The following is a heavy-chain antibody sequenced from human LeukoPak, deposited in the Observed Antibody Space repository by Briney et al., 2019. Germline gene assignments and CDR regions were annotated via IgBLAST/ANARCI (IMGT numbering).Heavy chain of an antibody. D-gene: IGHD3-22*01. Sequence: GGSLRLSCAASGFTFSSYAMSWVRQAPGKGLEWVSAIGGTNGRTYYADSVKGRFTISRDNSKNTLYLQMNSLRDEDTAVYYWAKHYYDSSGTPRYFDYWGQGTLVTVSS. J-gene: IGHJ4*02. V-gene: IGHV3-23*01. CDR3: AKHYYDSSGTPRYFDY. CDR1: GFTFSSYA. CDR2: IGGTNGRT.